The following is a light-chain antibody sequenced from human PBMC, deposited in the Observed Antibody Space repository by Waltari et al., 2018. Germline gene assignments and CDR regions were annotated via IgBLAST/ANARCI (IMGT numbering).Light chain of an antibody. J-gene: IGKJ1*01. Sequence: SCRASQSVGRSLAWYQQKPGQPPRLLIYGTSNRATGTPDRFSGGGSGTDCSLTISRLEPEDVAVYYCQHYVSLPVTFGQGTKVEIK. CDR3: QHYVSLPVT. V-gene: IGKV3-20*01. CDR1: QSVGRS. CDR2: GTS.